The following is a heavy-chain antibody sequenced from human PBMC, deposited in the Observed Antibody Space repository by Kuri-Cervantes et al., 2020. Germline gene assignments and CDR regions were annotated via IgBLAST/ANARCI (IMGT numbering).Heavy chain of an antibody. Sequence: GESLKISCAASGFTVSSNYMSWVRQAPGKGPEWVSAIGTGGDTYYADSVMGRFTISRDNAKKSLYLQMNSLIAEDMAVYYCARSPPDRKGYYGSGYWGQGTLVTVSS. CDR1: GFTVSSNY. J-gene: IGHJ4*02. V-gene: IGHV3-47*02. CDR2: IGTGGDT. D-gene: IGHD3-10*01. CDR3: ARSPPDRKGYYGSGY.